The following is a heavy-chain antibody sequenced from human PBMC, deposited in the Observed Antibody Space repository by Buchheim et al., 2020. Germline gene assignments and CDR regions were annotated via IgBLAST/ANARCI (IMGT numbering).Heavy chain of an antibody. J-gene: IGHJ6*02. CDR1: GFTFDNFA. D-gene: IGHD3-16*01. Sequence: EVQLLESGGGLVHPGGSLRLSCAASGFTFDNFAMSWVRQAPGKGLEWVSGISSSGTSTYYADSVKGRFSLSRDNSKTTLYLEMDSLRAEDSAVYYCAKDQMGNYYVGMDAWGQGTT. CDR3: AKDQMGNYYVGMDA. V-gene: IGHV3-23*01. CDR2: ISSSGTST.